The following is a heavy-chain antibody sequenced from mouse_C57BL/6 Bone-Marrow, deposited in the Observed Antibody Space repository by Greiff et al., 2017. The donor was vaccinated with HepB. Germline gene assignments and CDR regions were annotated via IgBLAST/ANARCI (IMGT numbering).Heavy chain of an antibody. CDR2: IDPENGDT. CDR3: TTASYYYGSSSDY. Sequence: EVQLQESGAELVRPGASVKLSCTASGFNIKDDYMHWVKQRPEQGLEWIGWIDPENGDTEYASKFQGKATITADTSSNTAYLQLSSLTSEDTAVYYCTTASYYYGSSSDYWGQGTTLTVSS. D-gene: IGHD1-1*01. V-gene: IGHV14-4*01. CDR1: GFNIKDDY. J-gene: IGHJ2*01.